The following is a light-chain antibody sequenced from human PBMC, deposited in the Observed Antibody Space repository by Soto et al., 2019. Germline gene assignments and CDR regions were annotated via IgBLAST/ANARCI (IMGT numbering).Light chain of an antibody. CDR2: DAS. V-gene: IGKV3-11*01. Sequence: EIVLRQSPANLSLSPGERATLSCRASQSVSSYLAWYQQKPGQAPRLLIYDASNRATGIPARFSGSGSGTDFTLTISSLDPEDFAVYYCQQRRNWPPITFGQGTRLEIK. CDR1: QSVSSY. CDR3: QQRRNWPPIT. J-gene: IGKJ5*01.